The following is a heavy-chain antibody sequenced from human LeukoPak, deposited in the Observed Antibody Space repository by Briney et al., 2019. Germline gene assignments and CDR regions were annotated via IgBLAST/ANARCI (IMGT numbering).Heavy chain of an antibody. CDR3: ARENYYGMDV. CDR2: FYYTGST. V-gene: IGHV4-59*01. J-gene: IGHJ6*02. CDR1: GGSNSGNY. Sequence: SETLSLTCTVSGGSNSGNYWSWIRQPPGRGLEWIGYFYYTGSTNYNPSLKSRVTMSVDTSKNQFSLRLSSVTAADTAVNYCARENYYGMDVWGQGTTVIVSS.